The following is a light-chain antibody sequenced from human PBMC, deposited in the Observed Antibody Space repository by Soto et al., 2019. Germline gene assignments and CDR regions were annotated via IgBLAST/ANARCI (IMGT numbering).Light chain of an antibody. J-gene: IGKJ1*01. Sequence: DVVMTQSPLSLPVTLGQPASISCRPSHSLRTSDGDTYFNWFHPRPGQSPRRLMYKVSKRDSGAPDRFSGSGSGTDFTLKISRVAAEDLGVYYCMQPLLPWTFGQGTKV. CDR1: HSLRTSDGDTY. CDR2: KVS. V-gene: IGKV2-30*01. CDR3: MQPLLPWT.